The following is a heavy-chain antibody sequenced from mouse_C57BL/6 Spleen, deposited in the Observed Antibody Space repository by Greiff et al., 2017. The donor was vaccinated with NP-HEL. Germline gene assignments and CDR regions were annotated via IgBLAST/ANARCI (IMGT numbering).Heavy chain of an antibody. CDR1: GYTFTDYN. CDR3: ARGGFAGSRDWYCDV. Sequence: EVQLQQSGPELVKPGASVKMSCKASGYTFTDYNMHWVKQSHGKSLEWIGYINPNNGGTSYNQKFKGKATLTVNMSSSTAYMELRSLTSEDSAVYYCARGGFAGSRDWYCDVWGTGTTVTVSS. V-gene: IGHV1-22*01. CDR2: INPNNGGT. J-gene: IGHJ1*03. D-gene: IGHD1-1*01.